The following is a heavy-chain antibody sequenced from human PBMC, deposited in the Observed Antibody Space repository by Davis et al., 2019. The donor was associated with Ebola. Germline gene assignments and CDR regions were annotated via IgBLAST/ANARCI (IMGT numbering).Heavy chain of an antibody. Sequence: HTGGPLRPSCPASGFTFGDYWMHWVRQAPGKGLVWISQINGDGSRTTYADSVKGRFTISRDNAKNMLHLQMNSLTTEDTAVYYCAQSGIGGQGTLVTVSS. CDR2: INGDGSRT. D-gene: IGHD2-21*01. CDR1: GFTFGDYW. J-gene: IGHJ4*02. CDR3: AQSGI. V-gene: IGHV3-74*01.